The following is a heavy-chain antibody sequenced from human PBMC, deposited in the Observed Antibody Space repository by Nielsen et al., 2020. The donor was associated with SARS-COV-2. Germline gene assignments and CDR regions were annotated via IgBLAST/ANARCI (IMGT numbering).Heavy chain of an antibody. CDR2: IGDDGTGI. D-gene: IGHD2-21*01. CDR1: GFTFSTYA. J-gene: IGHJ4*02. Sequence: GGSLRLSCAASGFTFSTYAMNWVRQAPGKGLEWVSVIGDDGTGINYANSVKGRFTISRDNSKNTLYLQMNSLRAEDTAVYYCAKARARRYPQSRILDNWAQGTLVTVSA. CDR3: AKARARRYPQSRILDN. V-gene: IGHV3-23*01.